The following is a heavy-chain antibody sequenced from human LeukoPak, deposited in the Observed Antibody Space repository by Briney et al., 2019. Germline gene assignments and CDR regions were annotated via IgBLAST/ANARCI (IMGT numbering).Heavy chain of an antibody. V-gene: IGHV3-23*01. D-gene: IGHD3-22*01. CDR3: AKGYYYDSSGYSTFDY. Sequence: GGSLRLSCAASGFTFSSYAMSWIRQAPGKGLEWVSAISGSGGSTYYADSVKGRFTISRDNSKNTLYLQMNSLRAEDTAVYYCAKGYYYDSSGYSTFDYWGQGTLATVSS. CDR1: GFTFSSYA. CDR2: ISGSGGST. J-gene: IGHJ4*02.